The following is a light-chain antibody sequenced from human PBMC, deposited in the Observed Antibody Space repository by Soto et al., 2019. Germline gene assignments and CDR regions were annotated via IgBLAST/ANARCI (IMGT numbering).Light chain of an antibody. Sequence: QSVLTQPASVSGSPGQSITISCTGTSSDVGGYNYVSWYQHHPGKATKLMIYEVSNRPSGVSNRFSGSKSGNTASLTISGLQAEDEADYYCSSYTNSITLEFGGVTKLTVL. V-gene: IGLV2-14*01. CDR1: SSDVGGYNY. CDR2: EVS. CDR3: SSYTNSITLE. J-gene: IGLJ3*02.